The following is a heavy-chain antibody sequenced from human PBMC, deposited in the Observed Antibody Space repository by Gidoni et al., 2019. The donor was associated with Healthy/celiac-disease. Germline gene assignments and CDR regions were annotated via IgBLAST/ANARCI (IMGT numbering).Heavy chain of an antibody. CDR1: GFTFSSYD. Sequence: EVQLVESGGGLVQPGGSLRLSCAASGFTFSSYDMHWVRQATGKGLEWVSAIGTAGDTYYPGSVKGRFTISRENAKNSLYLQMNSLRAGDTAVYYCARATGVYYYGMDVWGQGTTVTVSS. D-gene: IGHD4-17*01. CDR3: ARATGVYYYGMDV. J-gene: IGHJ6*02. CDR2: IGTAGDT. V-gene: IGHV3-13*01.